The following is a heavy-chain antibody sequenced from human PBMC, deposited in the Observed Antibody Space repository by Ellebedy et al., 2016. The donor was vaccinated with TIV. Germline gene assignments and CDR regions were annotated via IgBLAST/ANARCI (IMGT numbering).Heavy chain of an antibody. D-gene: IGHD2-15*01. CDR3: ARLIGGTCQCAFDI. J-gene: IGHJ3*02. Sequence: PGGSLRLSCAASGFTISRHWMSWVRQGPGKGLEWAANINQDGGEKNYVDSVRGRFTISRDNAKNSLYLQMNSLRAEDTAVYYCARLIGGTCQCAFDIWGQGTMVTVSS. CDR2: INQDGGEK. V-gene: IGHV3-7*01. CDR1: GFTISRHW.